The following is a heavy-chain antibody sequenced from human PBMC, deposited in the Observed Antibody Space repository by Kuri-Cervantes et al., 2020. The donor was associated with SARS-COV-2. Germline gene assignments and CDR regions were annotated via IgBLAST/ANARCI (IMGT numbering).Heavy chain of an antibody. Sequence: GESLKISCAASGFTFSSYWMHWVRQAPGKGLVWVSRINSDGSSTSYADSVKGRFTISRDNAKNTLYLQMNSLRAEDTAVCYCANGGSGYYLHDAFDIWGQGTMVTVSS. CDR1: GFTFSSYW. CDR2: INSDGSST. CDR3: ANGGSGYYLHDAFDI. D-gene: IGHD3-22*01. J-gene: IGHJ3*02. V-gene: IGHV3-74*01.